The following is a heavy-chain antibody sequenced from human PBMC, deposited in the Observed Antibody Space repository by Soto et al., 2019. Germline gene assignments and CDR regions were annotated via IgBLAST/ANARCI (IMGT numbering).Heavy chain of an antibody. J-gene: IGHJ4*02. Sequence: GGSLRLSCAASGFTFSDYAMSWVRQAPGKGLEWVSAIIGSGASTYYADSVKGRFTISRDNSKNTLYLQMNSLRAEDTAVYYCAKSLPMVRRVTSYFDYWGQGTLVTVSS. V-gene: IGHV3-23*01. CDR1: GFTFSDYA. CDR2: IIGSGAST. D-gene: IGHD3-10*01. CDR3: AKSLPMVRRVTSYFDY.